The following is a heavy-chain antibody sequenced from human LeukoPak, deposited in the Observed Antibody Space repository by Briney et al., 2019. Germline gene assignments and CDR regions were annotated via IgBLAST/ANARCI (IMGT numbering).Heavy chain of an antibody. Sequence: ASVKVSCKASGYTFTSYDINWVRQATGQGLEWMGWMNPNSGNTGYAQKFQGRVTMTRNTSISTAYMELSSLRSEDTAAYYCARGLRWRWLQSYFDYWGQGTLVTVSS. D-gene: IGHD5-24*01. CDR3: ARGLRWRWLQSYFDY. CDR2: MNPNSGNT. J-gene: IGHJ4*02. V-gene: IGHV1-8*01. CDR1: GYTFTSYD.